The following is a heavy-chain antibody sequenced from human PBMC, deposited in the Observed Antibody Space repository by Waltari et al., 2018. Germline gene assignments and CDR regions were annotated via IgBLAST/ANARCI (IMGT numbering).Heavy chain of an antibody. Sequence: QVQLVQSGAEVKKPGSSVKVSCKASGGTFGSYAISWVRQAPGQGLEWMGGIIPIFGTANYAQKFQGRVTITADESTSTAYMELSSLRSEDTAMYYCARALGEYYDSSGYYYDYWGQGTLVTVSS. J-gene: IGHJ4*02. D-gene: IGHD3-22*01. CDR1: GGTFGSYA. CDR3: ARALGEYYDSSGYYYDY. CDR2: IIPIFGTA. V-gene: IGHV1-69*01.